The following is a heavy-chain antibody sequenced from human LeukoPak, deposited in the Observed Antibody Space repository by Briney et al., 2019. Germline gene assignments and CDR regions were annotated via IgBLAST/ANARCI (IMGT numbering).Heavy chain of an antibody. J-gene: IGHJ2*01. CDR1: GGSFSGYY. CDR2: INHSGST. V-gene: IGHV4-34*01. D-gene: IGHD2-15*01. Sequence: PSETLSLTCAVYGGSFSGYYWSWIRQPPGKGLEWIGEINHSGSTNYNPSLKSRVTISVDTSKNQFSLKLSSVTAADTAVYYCARVKCSGGSCYWYFDLWGRGTLVTVSS. CDR3: ARVKCSGGSCYWYFDL.